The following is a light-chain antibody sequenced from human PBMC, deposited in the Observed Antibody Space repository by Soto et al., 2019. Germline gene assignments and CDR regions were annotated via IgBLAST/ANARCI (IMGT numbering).Light chain of an antibody. CDR1: SSDVGGYSY. V-gene: IGLV2-14*01. CDR3: SSFSSITREV. CDR2: EVS. J-gene: IGLJ2*01. Sequence: QSVLTQPASVSGSPGQSITISCTGTSSDVGGYSYVSWYQQHPGKTPKLMIYEVSNRPSGVSHRFSGSKSGNSASLTSSGLQTEDGADYYCSSFSSITREVFGGGTKLTVL.